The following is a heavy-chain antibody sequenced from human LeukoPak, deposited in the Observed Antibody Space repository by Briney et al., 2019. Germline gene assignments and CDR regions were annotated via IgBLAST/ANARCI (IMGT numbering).Heavy chain of an antibody. CDR2: IFYDGTIQ. CDR3: ARDGGDWMVRGVTD. V-gene: IGHV3-30*03. J-gene: IGHJ4*02. D-gene: IGHD3-10*01. CDR1: GFTFTHYA. Sequence: PGGSLRLSCAASGFTFTHYAMHWGRQTPGKGVAWVAVIFYDGTIQYYSDSVRGRLIVSRDNPKNTLYLQMNSLRAEDTAVYYCARDGGDWMVRGVTDWGQGTLVTVSS.